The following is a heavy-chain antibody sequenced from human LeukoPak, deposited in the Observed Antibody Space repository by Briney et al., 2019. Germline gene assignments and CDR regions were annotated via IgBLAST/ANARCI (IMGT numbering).Heavy chain of an antibody. CDR1: GFTFSSYS. V-gene: IGHV3-21*04. D-gene: IGHD4-23*01. Sequence: GGSLRLSCAASGFTFSSYSMNWVRQAPGKGLEWVSSISSSSSNIYYADSVKGRFTISRDNSKNTLYLQMNSLRAEDTAVYYCARENRAGGNFDYWGQGTLVTVSS. CDR2: ISSSSSNI. J-gene: IGHJ4*02. CDR3: ARENRAGGNFDY.